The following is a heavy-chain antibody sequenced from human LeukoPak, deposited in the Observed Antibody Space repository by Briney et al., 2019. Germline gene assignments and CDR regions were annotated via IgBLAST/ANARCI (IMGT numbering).Heavy chain of an antibody. D-gene: IGHD1-1*01. V-gene: IGHV3-21*01. CDR3: ARVTSDAFDI. CDR2: ISSSSSYI. Sequence: GGSLRLSCEGSGFTFSNYWMSWVRQAPGKGLEWVSSISSSSSYIYYADSVKGRFTISRDNAKNSLYLQMNSLRAEDTAVYYCARVTSDAFDIWGQGTMVTVSS. J-gene: IGHJ3*02. CDR1: GFTFSNYW.